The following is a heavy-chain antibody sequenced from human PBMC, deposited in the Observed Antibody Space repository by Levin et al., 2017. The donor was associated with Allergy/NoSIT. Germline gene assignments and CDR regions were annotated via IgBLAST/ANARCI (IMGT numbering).Heavy chain of an antibody. CDR3: ARGPPLAS. Sequence: LRLSCAVSGDSISRGTYSWSWIRQPPGKGLEWIGYINHSGFTYFNPSLKSRVTISLDRPNNQFSLQLKSVTAADTAVYFCARGPPLASWGQGILVTVSS. V-gene: IGHV4-30-2*01. CDR2: INHSGFT. J-gene: IGHJ5*01. CDR1: GDSISRGTYS.